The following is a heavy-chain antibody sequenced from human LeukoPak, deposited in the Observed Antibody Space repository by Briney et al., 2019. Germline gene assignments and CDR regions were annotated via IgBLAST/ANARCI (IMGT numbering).Heavy chain of an antibody. CDR3: ARGATVTLDY. J-gene: IGHJ4*02. D-gene: IGHD4-17*01. CDR2: ISSSSYI. Sequence: GGSLRLSCAASGFTFSSYSMNWVRQAPGKGLEWVSSISSSSYIYYADSVKGRFTISRDNAKDSLYLQMNSLRAEDTAVYYCARGATVTLDYWGQGTLVTVSS. CDR1: GFTFSSYS. V-gene: IGHV3-21*01.